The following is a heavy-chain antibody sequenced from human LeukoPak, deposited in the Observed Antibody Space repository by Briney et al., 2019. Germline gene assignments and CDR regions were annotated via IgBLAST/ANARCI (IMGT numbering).Heavy chain of an antibody. CDR1: GGSISSNTYY. D-gene: IGHD3-10*01. CDR2: IYYSGSA. V-gene: IGHV4-39*01. CDR3: ARHHAVRGESYYFDF. Sequence: SETLSLTCTVSGGSISSNTYYWGWIRQPPGKGLEWIGSIYYSGSAYYNPSLKSRVTISVDTSKNQFSLKLSSVTAADTAVYYCARHHAVRGESYYFDFWGQGTLVTVSS. J-gene: IGHJ4*02.